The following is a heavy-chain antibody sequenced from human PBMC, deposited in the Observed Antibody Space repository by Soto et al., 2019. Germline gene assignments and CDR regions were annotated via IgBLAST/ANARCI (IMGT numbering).Heavy chain of an antibody. CDR2: IYYSGRT. CDR3: ARGHLGITTAGTWDDFDH. V-gene: IGHV4-59*01. CDR1: GDSISSYY. J-gene: IGHJ4*02. D-gene: IGHD6-19*01. Sequence: QVQLQESGPRLVKPSETLSLTCTVSGDSISSYYWTWIRQPPGKGLEYIGYIYYSGRTYYNPSLKSRSTISVDPSKNPFSLKLSSVTAADTAVDYCARGHLGITTAGTWDDFDHWGQGTLVTVSS.